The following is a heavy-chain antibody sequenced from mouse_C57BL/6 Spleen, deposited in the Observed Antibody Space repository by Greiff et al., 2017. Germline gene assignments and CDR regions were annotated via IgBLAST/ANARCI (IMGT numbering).Heavy chain of an antibody. D-gene: IGHD1-1*01. Sequence: VKVVESGPELVKPGASVKISCKASGYAFSSSWMNWVKQRPGKGLEWIGRIYPGDGDTNYNGKFKGKATLTADKSSSTAYMQLSSLTSEDSAVYFCARWAITTVVVDYWGQGTTLTVSS. CDR1: GYAFSSSW. V-gene: IGHV1-82*01. CDR3: ARWAITTVVVDY. J-gene: IGHJ2*01. CDR2: IYPGDGDT.